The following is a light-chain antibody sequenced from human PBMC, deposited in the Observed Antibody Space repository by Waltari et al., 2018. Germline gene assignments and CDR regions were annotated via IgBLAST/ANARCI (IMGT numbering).Light chain of an antibody. J-gene: IGLJ2*01. V-gene: IGLV1-40*01. Sequence: QSVLTQPPSVSGAPGQRVSISCPGRGSTLGSGYDVHWYQQHPGKAPKLLIYGTSTRPPGGPYRFFGSQSGTSASLAITALQAEDEAEYYCQSYDTSLSVVFGGGTKLTVL. CDR1: GSTLGSGYD. CDR2: GTS. CDR3: QSYDTSLSVV.